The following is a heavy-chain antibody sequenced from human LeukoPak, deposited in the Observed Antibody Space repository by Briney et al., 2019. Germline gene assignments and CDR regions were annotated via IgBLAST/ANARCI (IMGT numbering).Heavy chain of an antibody. CDR3: ARYYGSWSYYKGFDY. CDR2: ISAYNGNT. CDR1: GYTFTSYG. Sequence: GPVKVSCKASGYTFTSYGISWVRQPPGQGLEWMGWISAYNGNTNYAQKLQGRVTMTTDTSTSTAYMELRSLRSDDTAVYYCARYYGSWSYYKGFDYWGQGTLVTVSS. V-gene: IGHV1-18*01. J-gene: IGHJ4*02. D-gene: IGHD3-10*01.